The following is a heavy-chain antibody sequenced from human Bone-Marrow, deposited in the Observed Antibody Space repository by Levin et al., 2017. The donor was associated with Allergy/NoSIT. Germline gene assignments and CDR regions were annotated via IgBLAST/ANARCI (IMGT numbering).Heavy chain of an antibody. V-gene: IGHV2-5*02. CDR3: AHIGNYSHGFSGGIDS. Sequence: SGPTLVKPTQTFTLTCTFSGFSLSTSGVSVAWVRQPPGKALEWVAHIYWDDDKRYSPSLKSRVTIFKDTSKNQVVLTMTNMDPVDTGTYYCAHIGNYSHGFSGGIDSWGQGTLVTVSS. J-gene: IGHJ4*02. D-gene: IGHD5-18*01. CDR1: GFSLSTSGVS. CDR2: IYWDDDK.